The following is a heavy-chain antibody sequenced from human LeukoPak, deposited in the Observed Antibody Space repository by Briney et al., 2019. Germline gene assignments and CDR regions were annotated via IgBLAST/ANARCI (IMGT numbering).Heavy chain of an antibody. CDR2: INHSGST. J-gene: IGHJ6*02. V-gene: IGHV4-34*01. CDR3: ASSRPRGAQRRHYYYGMDV. CDR1: GGSFSGYY. D-gene: IGHD3-10*01. Sequence: SETLSLTCAVYGGSFSGYYWSWIRQPPGKGLEWIGEINHSGSTNYNPSLKSRVTISVDTSKNQFSLKLSSVTAADTAVYYCASSRPRGAQRRHYYYGMDVWGQGTTVTVSS.